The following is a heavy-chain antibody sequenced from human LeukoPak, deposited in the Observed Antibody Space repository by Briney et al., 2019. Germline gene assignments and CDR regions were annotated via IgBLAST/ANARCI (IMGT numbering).Heavy chain of an antibody. Sequence: GGSLRLSCAASGFTFSSYSMNWVRQAPGKGLEWVSSISSSSSYIYYADSVKGRFTISRDNSKNTLYLQMNSLRAEDTAVYYCSPAAAGRYYFDYWGQGTLVTVSS. CDR3: SPAAAGRYYFDY. J-gene: IGHJ4*02. V-gene: IGHV3-21*01. CDR1: GFTFSSYS. D-gene: IGHD6-13*01. CDR2: ISSSSSYI.